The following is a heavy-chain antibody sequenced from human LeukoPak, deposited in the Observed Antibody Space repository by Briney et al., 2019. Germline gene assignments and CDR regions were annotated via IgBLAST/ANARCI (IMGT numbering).Heavy chain of an antibody. J-gene: IGHJ5*02. D-gene: IGHD6-13*01. V-gene: IGHV1-69*04. CDR2: IIPILGIA. CDR3: ARDLSGGVIAAAGTNHWFDP. Sequence: GASVKVSCKASGGTFSSYAISWVRQPPGQGLEWMGRIIPILGIANYAQKFQGRVTITADKSTSTAYMELSSLRSEDTAVYYCARDLSGGVIAAAGTNHWFDPWGQGTLVTVSS. CDR1: GGTFSSYA.